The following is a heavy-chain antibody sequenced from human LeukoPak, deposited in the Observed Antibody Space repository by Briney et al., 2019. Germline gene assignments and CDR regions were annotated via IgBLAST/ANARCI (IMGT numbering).Heavy chain of an antibody. CDR3: ARGGAARLHFQN. CDR2: IYHSGST. Sequence: SETLSLTCTGSGGSISTYYWNWIRQPPGKGLEWIGYIYHSGSTNYNPSLQSRVTISVDTSKNQFSLNLNSVTAADTAVYYCARGGAARLHFQNWGQSTLVTVSS. V-gene: IGHV4-59*01. J-gene: IGHJ1*01. D-gene: IGHD6-6*01. CDR1: GGSISTYY.